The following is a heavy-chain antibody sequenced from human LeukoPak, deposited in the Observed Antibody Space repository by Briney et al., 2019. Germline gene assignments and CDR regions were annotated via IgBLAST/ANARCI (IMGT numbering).Heavy chain of an antibody. J-gene: IGHJ4*02. CDR1: GGSISSYY. CDR2: IYYSGST. V-gene: IGHV4-59*08. D-gene: IGHD1-26*01. Sequence: PSETLSLTCTVSGGSISSYYWSWIRQPPGKGLEWIGYIYYSGSTNYNPSLKSRVTISVDTSKNQFSLKLSSVTAADTAVYYCARAPISGGYGYWGQGTLVTVSS. CDR3: ARAPISGGYGY.